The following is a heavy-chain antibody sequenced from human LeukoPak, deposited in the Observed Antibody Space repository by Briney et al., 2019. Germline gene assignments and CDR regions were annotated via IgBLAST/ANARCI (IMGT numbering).Heavy chain of an antibody. D-gene: IGHD1-26*01. Sequence: GESLKISCKGSGYSFSSYWIAWVRQMPGKGLEWMGVIYPRDSRTTYSPSFQDQVTISADKSISTAYLQWSSLQASDTAMYFCARLISGSYGDAFDIWGQGTMVTVSS. J-gene: IGHJ3*02. CDR3: ARLISGSYGDAFDI. CDR1: GYSFSSYW. CDR2: IYPRDSRT. V-gene: IGHV5-51*01.